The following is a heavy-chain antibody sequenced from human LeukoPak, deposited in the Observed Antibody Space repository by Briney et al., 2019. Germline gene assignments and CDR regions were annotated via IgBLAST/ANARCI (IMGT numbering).Heavy chain of an antibody. CDR3: AREGPLRYFDCPDY. D-gene: IGHD3-9*01. Sequence: GGSLRLSCAASGFTFSSYGMHWVRQAPGKGLEWVAVIWYDGSNKYYADSVKGRFTISRDNSKNTLYLQMNSLRAEDTAVYYCAREGPLRYFDCPDYWGQGTLVTVSS. V-gene: IGHV3-33*01. J-gene: IGHJ4*02. CDR1: GFTFSSYG. CDR2: IWYDGSNK.